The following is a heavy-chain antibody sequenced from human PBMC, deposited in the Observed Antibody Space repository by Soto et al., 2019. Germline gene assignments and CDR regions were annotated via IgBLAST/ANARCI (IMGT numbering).Heavy chain of an antibody. CDR1: GGTFSSYA. CDR3: AREGSSSSSYYYYYYGMDV. CDR2: IIPIFGTA. Sequence: GASVKVSCKASGGTFSSYAISWVRQAPGQGLEWMGGIIPIFGTANYAQKFQGRVTITAGESTSTAYMELSSLRSEDTAVYYCAREGSSSSSYYYYYYGMDVWGQGTTVTVSS. J-gene: IGHJ6*02. V-gene: IGHV1-69*13. D-gene: IGHD6-6*01.